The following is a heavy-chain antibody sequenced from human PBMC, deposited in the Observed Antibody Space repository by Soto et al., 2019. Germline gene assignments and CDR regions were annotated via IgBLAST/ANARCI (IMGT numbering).Heavy chain of an antibody. CDR2: ISGSGGST. J-gene: IGHJ4*02. V-gene: IGHV3-23*01. D-gene: IGHD2-8*02. CDR3: AKGLGSGTEKYYFDF. Sequence: GGSLRLSCAASGFTFSSYAMTWVRQAPGKGLEWASSISGSGGSTYYADSVKGRFTISRDKSKNTLYLQMNSLRAEDTAIYYCAKGLGSGTEKYYFDFWGQGTVVTVAS. CDR1: GFTFSSYA.